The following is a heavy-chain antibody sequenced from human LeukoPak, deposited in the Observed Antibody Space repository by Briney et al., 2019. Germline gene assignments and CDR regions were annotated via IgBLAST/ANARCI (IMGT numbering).Heavy chain of an antibody. CDR3: AKDIGSYYDY. J-gene: IGHJ4*02. CDR1: GFTFSSNG. V-gene: IGHV3-30*02. D-gene: IGHD3-10*01. Sequence: GGSLRLSCVASGFTFSSNGMHWVRQAPGKGLEWVTFIQYDGSKKYYADSVKGRFTISRDNSKNTLYLEMNSRRAEDTAVYYCAKDIGSYYDYWGQGILVTVSS. CDR2: IQYDGSKK.